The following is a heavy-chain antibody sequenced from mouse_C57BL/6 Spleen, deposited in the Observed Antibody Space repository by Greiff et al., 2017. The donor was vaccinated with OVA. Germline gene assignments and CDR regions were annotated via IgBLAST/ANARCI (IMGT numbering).Heavy chain of an antibody. V-gene: IGHV5-4*01. J-gene: IGHJ2*01. CDR1: GFTFSSYA. CDR2: ISDGGSYT. Sequence: EVQGVESGGGLVKPGGSLKLSCAASGFTFSSYAMSWVRQTPEKRLEWFATISDGGSYTYYPDNVKGRFTISRDNAKNTLYLQMSHLKSEDTAMYYCARDYYGSRRGNYFDYWGQGTTLTVSS. CDR3: ARDYYGSRRGNYFDY. D-gene: IGHD1-1*01.